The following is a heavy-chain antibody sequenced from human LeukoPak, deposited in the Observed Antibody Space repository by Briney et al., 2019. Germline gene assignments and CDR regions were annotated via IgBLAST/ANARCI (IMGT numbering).Heavy chain of an antibody. CDR1: GGSISSYY. CDR2: IYTSGST. D-gene: IGHD4-17*01. J-gene: IGHJ2*01. V-gene: IGHV4-4*07. Sequence: SETLSLTCAVSGGSISSYYWSWIRQPAGKGLEWIGRIYTSGSTNYNPSLKSRVTMSVDTSKNQFSLKLSSVIAADTAVYYCARAGADYGVYWYFDLWGRGTQVTVSS. CDR3: ARAGADYGVYWYFDL.